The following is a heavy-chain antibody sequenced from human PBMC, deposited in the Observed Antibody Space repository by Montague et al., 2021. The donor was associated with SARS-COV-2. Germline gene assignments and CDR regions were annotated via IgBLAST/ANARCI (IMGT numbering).Heavy chain of an antibody. CDR1: GFTVSDNY. Sequence: SLRLSCPASGFTVSDNYMNWVRQAPGKGLEWVSVIYSGENKYYAXSVKGRFTISRDNSKNTLYLQMNSLRADDTAMYYCARDKPGDYDGPGVFDMWGQGTMVTVSS. CDR2: IYSGENK. CDR3: ARDKPGDYDGPGVFDM. J-gene: IGHJ3*02. V-gene: IGHV3-53*01. D-gene: IGHD3-22*01.